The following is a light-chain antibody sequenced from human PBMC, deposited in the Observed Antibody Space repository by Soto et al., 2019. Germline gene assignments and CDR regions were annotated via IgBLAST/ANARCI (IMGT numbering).Light chain of an antibody. V-gene: IGKV3-15*01. Sequence: EIEMTQSPATLSVSPGERATLTCRASQSVSSNLAWYQQKPGQAPRLLIYGASTRDTGVPARFSGSGSGTESTLTLTSLQPEDFAVDYCQQYNNRPPSTFGQGTKVEIK. CDR2: GAS. CDR1: QSVSSN. J-gene: IGKJ1*01. CDR3: QQYNNRPPST.